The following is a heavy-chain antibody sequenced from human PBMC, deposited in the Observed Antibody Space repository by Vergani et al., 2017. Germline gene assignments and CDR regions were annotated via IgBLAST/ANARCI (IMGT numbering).Heavy chain of an antibody. V-gene: IGHV1-69*08. CDR3: ARDRYREYSGYDFPL. CDR1: GGTFSSYT. CDR2: IIPILGIA. D-gene: IGHD5-12*01. Sequence: QVQLVQSGAEVKKPGSSVKVSCKASGGTFSSYTISWVRQAPGQGLEWMGRIIPILGIANYAQKFQGRVTITADKSTSTAYMGLSSLRSGDTAVYYCARDRYREYSGYDFPLWGQGTLVTVSS. J-gene: IGHJ4*02.